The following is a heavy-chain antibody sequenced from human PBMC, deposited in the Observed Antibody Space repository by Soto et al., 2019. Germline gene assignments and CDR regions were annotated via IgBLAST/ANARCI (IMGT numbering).Heavy chain of an antibody. Sequence: SETLSLTCSVSGGSMTSYYWAWIRQPPGKGLECLGYIHHTGSTNYHPSLKSRVRMSVDTSKNQLSLEVPSVTPADTAISYCARMYSTGWSFDSWGQGSLVTVYS. D-gene: IGHD6-19*01. CDR1: GGSMTSYY. V-gene: IGHV4-59*01. CDR3: ARMYSTGWSFDS. CDR2: IHHTGST. J-gene: IGHJ4*02.